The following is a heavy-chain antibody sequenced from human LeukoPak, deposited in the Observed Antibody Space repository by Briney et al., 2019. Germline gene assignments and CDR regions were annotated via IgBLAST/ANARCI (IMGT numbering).Heavy chain of an antibody. V-gene: IGHV4-39*07. CDR3: ASFLDFWSGYYKGFDP. J-gene: IGHJ5*02. CDR2: IYYSGST. D-gene: IGHD3-3*01. Sequence: SETLSLTCTVSGGSISSSSYYWGWIRQPPGKGLEWIGSIYYSGSTYYNPSLKSRVTISVDTSKNQFSLKLSSVAAADTAVYYCASFLDFWSGYYKGFDPWGQGTLVTVSS. CDR1: GGSISSSSYY.